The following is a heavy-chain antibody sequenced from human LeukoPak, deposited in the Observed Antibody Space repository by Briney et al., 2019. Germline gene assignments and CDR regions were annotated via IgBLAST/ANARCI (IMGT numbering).Heavy chain of an antibody. D-gene: IGHD3-22*01. V-gene: IGHV3-30*02. J-gene: IGHJ4*02. CDR1: GFTFNNYG. Sequence: GSLRLSCAASGFTFNNYGMHWVRQAPGKGLEWVAFIRYDGSNKYYADSVKGRFTISRDNSKNTLYLQMNSLRAEDTAVYYCAKDRYDSSGYYQIFGYWGQGTLVTVSS. CDR3: AKDRYDSSGYYQIFGY. CDR2: IRYDGSNK.